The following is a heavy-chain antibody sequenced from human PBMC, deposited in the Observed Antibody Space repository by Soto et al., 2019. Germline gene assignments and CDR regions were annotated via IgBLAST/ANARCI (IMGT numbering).Heavy chain of an antibody. J-gene: IGHJ4*02. CDR1: GFTFSRYS. CDR2: ISSSSGTI. Sequence: GGSLRLSCSASGFTFSRYSLNWVRQAPGKGLEWVSYISSSSGTIYYADSVKGRFTISRDNSKNTLYLQMNSLRAEDTAVYYCAKQTGTTTFNFDYWGQGTLVTVSS. V-gene: IGHV3-48*01. CDR3: AKQTGTTTFNFDY. D-gene: IGHD1-1*01.